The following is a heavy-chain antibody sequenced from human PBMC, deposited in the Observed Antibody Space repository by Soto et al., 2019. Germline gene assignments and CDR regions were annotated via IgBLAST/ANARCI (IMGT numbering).Heavy chain of an antibody. J-gene: IGHJ4*02. V-gene: IGHV3-48*02. CDR1: VFTFSSHS. Sequence: VGSLRLSCAWSVFTFSSHSMNCVRHSPGKWLEWVSYISFSGNTIYYADSVKGRFTISRDNAKSSLFLQMNSLRDEDTAVYYCVTGRNGDLHPDFEYLAQGSLVNLSS. CDR2: ISFSGNTI. CDR3: VTGRNGDLHPDFEY. D-gene: IGHD4-17*01.